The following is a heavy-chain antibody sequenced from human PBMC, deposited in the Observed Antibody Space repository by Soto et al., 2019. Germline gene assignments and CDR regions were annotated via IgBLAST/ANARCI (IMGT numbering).Heavy chain of an antibody. J-gene: IGHJ5*02. V-gene: IGHV3-30-3*01. CDR3: ARAQSREWLSEPFDP. CDR1: GFTFSSYA. D-gene: IGHD3-3*01. CDR2: ISYDGSNK. Sequence: GGSLRLSCAASGFTFSSYAMHWVRQAPGKGLEWVAVISYDGSNKYYADSVKGRFTISRDNSKNTLYLQMNSLRAEDTAVYYCARAQSREWLSEPFDPWGQGTLVTVSS.